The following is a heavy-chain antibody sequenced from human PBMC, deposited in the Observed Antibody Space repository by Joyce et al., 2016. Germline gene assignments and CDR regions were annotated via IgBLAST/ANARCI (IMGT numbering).Heavy chain of an antibody. CDR2: FYYSEST. V-gene: IGHV4-39*07. Sequence: QLQLQESGPGLVKPSETLSLTCTVSGGSISSSSYYWVWLRQPPGKGLEWIGSFYYSESTYYNPSLKSRVTISVDTSKNQFSLKLSSVTAADTAVYYCSSGYSSRYYMDVWGKGTTVTVSS. CDR1: GGSISSSSYY. J-gene: IGHJ6*03. CDR3: SSGYSSRYYMDV. D-gene: IGHD6-13*01.